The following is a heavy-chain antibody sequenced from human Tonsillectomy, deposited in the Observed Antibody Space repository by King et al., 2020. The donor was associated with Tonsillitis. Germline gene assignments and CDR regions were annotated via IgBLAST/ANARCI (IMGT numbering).Heavy chain of an antibody. CDR3: ARDTGYYFDY. V-gene: IGHV1-69*09. Sequence: VQLVESGAEVKKPGSSVKVSCKASGGTFSSHSINWVRQAPGQGLEWMGRIIPMLDITNYAQKFQGRVTITADKSTYTAYMELSSLRSEETAVFYCARDTGYYFDYWGQGSLVTVSS. CDR1: GGTFSSHS. CDR2: IIPMLDIT. D-gene: IGHD2-8*02. J-gene: IGHJ4*02.